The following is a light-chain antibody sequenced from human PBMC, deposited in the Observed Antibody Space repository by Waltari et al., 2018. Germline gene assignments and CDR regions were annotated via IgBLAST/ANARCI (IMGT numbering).Light chain of an antibody. CDR3: FTVDDNSLRL. V-gene: IGLV3-27*01. J-gene: IGLJ2*01. Sequence: SYELTQPSSVSVSPGQTARITCSGDVLGTKFIRWFQQKPGQAPVLLIFRDSERPSGIPERCSGSSSGTTVTLTISGAQVEDEADYYCFTVDDNSLRLFGGGTKLTVL. CDR2: RDS. CDR1: VLGTKF.